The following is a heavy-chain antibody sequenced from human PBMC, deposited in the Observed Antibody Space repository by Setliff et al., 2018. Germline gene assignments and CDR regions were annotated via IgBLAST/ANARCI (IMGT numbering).Heavy chain of an antibody. J-gene: IGHJ4*02. CDR2: IYSDENT. D-gene: IGHD6-19*01. V-gene: IGHV4-4*07. CDR3: TRNFLGWLARF. CDR1: GGSINEYY. Sequence: SETLSLTCSVSGGSINEYYWSWFRQPTGKGLEWIGRIYSDENTDYNPSLKSRVTMSADTSKNQFSLKLKSVTAADTAVYYCTRNFLGWLARFWGRGTLVTVSS.